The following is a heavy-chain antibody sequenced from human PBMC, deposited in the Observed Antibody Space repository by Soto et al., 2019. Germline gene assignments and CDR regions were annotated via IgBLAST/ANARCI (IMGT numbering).Heavy chain of an antibody. D-gene: IGHD3-10*01. V-gene: IGHV1-18*01. CDR2: ISAYNGNT. Sequence: GASVKVSCKASGYTFTSYGISWVRQAPGQGLEWMGWISAYNGNTNYAQKLQGRVTMTTDTSTSTAYMELRSLRSDDTAVYYCARDLHRGTITMVRGVPGYWGQGTLVTVSS. J-gene: IGHJ4*02. CDR1: GYTFTSYG. CDR3: ARDLHRGTITMVRGVPGY.